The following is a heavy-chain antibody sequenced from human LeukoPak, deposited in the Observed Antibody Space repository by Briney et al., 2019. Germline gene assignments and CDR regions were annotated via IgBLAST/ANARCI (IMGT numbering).Heavy chain of an antibody. CDR3: AREVRYYYYMDV. Sequence: GGSLRLSCAASGFTFSSYWMSWVRQAPGKGLEWVADIKQDGSEKYYLDSVKGRFTISRDNAKNSLYLQMKSLRAEDTAVYYCAREVRYYYYMDVWGKGTTVTVSS. J-gene: IGHJ6*03. V-gene: IGHV3-7*01. CDR1: GFTFSSYW. CDR2: IKQDGSEK.